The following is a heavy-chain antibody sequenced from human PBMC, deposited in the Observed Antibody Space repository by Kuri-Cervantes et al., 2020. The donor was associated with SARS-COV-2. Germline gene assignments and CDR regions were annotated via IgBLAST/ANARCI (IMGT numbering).Heavy chain of an antibody. J-gene: IGHJ4*02. CDR1: GFSFSSYA. V-gene: IGHV4-34*01. D-gene: IGHD4-23*01. Sequence: GSLRHSCAASGFSFSSYAMSWIRQPPGKGLEWIGEINHSGSTNYNPSLKSRVTISVDTSKNQFSLKLSSVTAADTAVYYCARVKSVVTPDIDYWGQGTLVTVSS. CDR2: INHSGST. CDR3: ARVKSVVTPDIDY.